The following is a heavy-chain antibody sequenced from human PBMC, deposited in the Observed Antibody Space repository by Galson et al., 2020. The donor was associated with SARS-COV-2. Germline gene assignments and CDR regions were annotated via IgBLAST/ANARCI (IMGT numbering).Heavy chain of an antibody. CDR2: ISSADTT. CDR3: VTVVISFAFDP. Sequence: GGSLRPSCAASGFTFSTYAMSWVRQAPGKGREWVSAISSADTTYYADSVKGRFTISRDNSKNTLYLKMNSLKAEDTAVYYCVTVVISFAFDPWGQGTLVSVSS. J-gene: IGHJ5*02. V-gene: IGHV3-23*01. D-gene: IGHD3-22*01. CDR1: GFTFSTYA.